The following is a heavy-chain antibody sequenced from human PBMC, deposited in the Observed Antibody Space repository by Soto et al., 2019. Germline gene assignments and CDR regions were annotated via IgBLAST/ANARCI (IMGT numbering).Heavy chain of an antibody. CDR3: AKKGRGDYILGY. J-gene: IGHJ4*02. CDR1: GFSLSTNGVG. V-gene: IGHV2-5*02. Sequence: QITLKESGPTLVKPTQTLTLTCSISGFSLSTNGVGVGWIRQPPGKALEWLALIYWDDSKHYSPSLNSRPTITKDTSRNLFVLTMPTMDPVETATYYCAKKGRGDYILGYWGQGTLVTVSS. CDR2: IYWDDSK. D-gene: IGHD4-17*01.